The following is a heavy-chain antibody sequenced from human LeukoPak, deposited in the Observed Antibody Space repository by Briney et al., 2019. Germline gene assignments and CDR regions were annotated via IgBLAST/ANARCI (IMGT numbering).Heavy chain of an antibody. CDR2: IYHSGST. Sequence: PSETLSLTSAVSGGSISSGGYSWSWIRQPPGKGLEWIGYIYHSGSTYYNPSLKSRVTISVDRSKNQFSLKLSSVTAADTAVYYCASSRGDGAGSYYFGWFDSWGQGTLVTVSS. CDR3: ASSRGDGAGSYYFGWFDS. CDR1: GGSISSGGYS. V-gene: IGHV4-30-2*01. D-gene: IGHD3-10*01. J-gene: IGHJ5*01.